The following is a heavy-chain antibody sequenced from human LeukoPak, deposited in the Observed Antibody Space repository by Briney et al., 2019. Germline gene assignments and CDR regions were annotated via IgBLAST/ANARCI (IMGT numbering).Heavy chain of an antibody. D-gene: IGHD3-10*01. V-gene: IGHV1-69*13. CDR1: GGTFSSYA. CDR3: ARGVIKAPNLYYFDY. CDR2: IIPIFGTA. J-gene: IGHJ4*02. Sequence: GASVKVSCKASGGTFSSYAISWVRQAPGQGLEWMGGIIPIFGTANYAQKFQGRVTITADESTSTAYMELSSLRSEDTAVYYCARGVIKAPNLYYFDYWGQGTLVTVSS.